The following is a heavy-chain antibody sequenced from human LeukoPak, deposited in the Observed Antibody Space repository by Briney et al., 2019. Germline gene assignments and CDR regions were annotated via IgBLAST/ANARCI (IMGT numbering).Heavy chain of an antibody. J-gene: IGHJ2*01. CDR2: ISSSSSDT. Sequence: GGSLRLSCAASGFTFSDSYMSWIRQTPGKGLEWLSYISSSSSDTNYADSVKGRFTISRDNAKNSLYLQMNSLRAEDTAVYYCARGKAGVDTNWYFNLWGRGTLVTVSS. D-gene: IGHD3-10*01. V-gene: IGHV3-11*06. CDR3: ARGKAGVDTNWYFNL. CDR1: GFTFSDSY.